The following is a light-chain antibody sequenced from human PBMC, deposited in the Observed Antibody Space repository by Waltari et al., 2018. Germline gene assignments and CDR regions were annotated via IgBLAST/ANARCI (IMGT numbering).Light chain of an antibody. CDR3: MQSIQLPRT. Sequence: DIVMTQTPLSLSVTPGQPASISCKSSQSLLHSDGKTYLYWYLQKPGQSPQLLIYEVSNRISGVPDRFSGSGSGTDFTLKISRVEAEDVGVYYCMQSIQLPRTFGGGTKVEIK. V-gene: IGKV2D-29*02. CDR2: EVS. J-gene: IGKJ4*01. CDR1: QSLLHSDGKTY.